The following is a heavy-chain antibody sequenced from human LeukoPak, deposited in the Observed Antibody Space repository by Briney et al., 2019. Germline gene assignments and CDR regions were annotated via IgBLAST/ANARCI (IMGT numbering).Heavy chain of an antibody. CDR3: ARRVYYDNSGYSY. V-gene: IGHV3-11*01. CDR1: GFTFSDYY. J-gene: IGHJ4*02. D-gene: IGHD3-22*01. Sequence: GGSLRLSCAASGFTFSDYYMSWIRQAPGKGLEWVSYISGSGSTIYYADSVKGRFTISRDNAKNSLYLQMNSLRAEDTAVYYCARRVYYDNSGYSYWGQGALVTVSS. CDR2: ISGSGSTI.